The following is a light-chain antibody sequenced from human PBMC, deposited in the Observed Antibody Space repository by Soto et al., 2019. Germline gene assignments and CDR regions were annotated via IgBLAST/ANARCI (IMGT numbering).Light chain of an antibody. Sequence: QAVLTQSPSASASLGASVKLTCTLSRGHSTYAIAWHQQQQQKGPRYLMRLNSDGSHTKGDGIPDRFSGSSSGAERYLTISSLQSEDEADYYCQTWGTGIVVFGGGTKVTVL. CDR2: LNSDGSH. J-gene: IGLJ2*01. CDR3: QTWGTGIVV. CDR1: RGHSTYA. V-gene: IGLV4-69*01.